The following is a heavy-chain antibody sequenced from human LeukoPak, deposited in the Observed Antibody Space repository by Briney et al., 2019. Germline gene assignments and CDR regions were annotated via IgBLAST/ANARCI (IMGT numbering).Heavy chain of an antibody. D-gene: IGHD3-16*01. CDR2: IYYSGYT. J-gene: IGHJ6*03. CDR3: ARETSQKGAHYMDV. Sequence: PSETLSLTCPVSGYSISSGYYWSWIRQPPGKGLKWIGNIYYSGYTTYSPSLRSRVTISVDTSKNQFSLKLSSVTAADTAVYYCARETSQKGAHYMDVWGKGTTITISS. CDR1: GYSISSGYY. V-gene: IGHV4-61*01.